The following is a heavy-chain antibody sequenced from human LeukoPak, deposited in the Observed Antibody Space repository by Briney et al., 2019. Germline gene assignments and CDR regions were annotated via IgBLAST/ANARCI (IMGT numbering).Heavy chain of an antibody. V-gene: IGHV3-53*04. CDR3: AGGGTGTTGGAFDI. CDR2: IYSGGST. CDR1: GFTVSSNY. D-gene: IGHD1-1*01. J-gene: IGHJ3*02. Sequence: GGSLRLSCAASGFTVSSNYMSWVRQAPGKGLEWVSVIYSGGSTYYADSVKGRFTISRHNSKNTLYLQMNSLRAEDTAVYYWAGGGTGTTGGAFDIWGQGTMVTVSS.